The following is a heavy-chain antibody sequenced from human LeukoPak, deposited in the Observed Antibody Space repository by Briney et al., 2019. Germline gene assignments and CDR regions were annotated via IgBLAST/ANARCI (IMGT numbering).Heavy chain of an antibody. Sequence: GGSLRLSCAASGFTFSSYAMSWVRQAAGKGRGWVSAMSGSGGSTYYARSVKGRFTTSRDNSKHTLYLQTTSLRGEDTAVYYCAKSGSSGSYQRFAYWGQGTLATVSS. CDR1: GFTFSSYA. CDR3: AKSGSSGSYQRFAY. CDR2: MSGSGGST. D-gene: IGHD1-26*01. J-gene: IGHJ4*02. V-gene: IGHV3-23*01.